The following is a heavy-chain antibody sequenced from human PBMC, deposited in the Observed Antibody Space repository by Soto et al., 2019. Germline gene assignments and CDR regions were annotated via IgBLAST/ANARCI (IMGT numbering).Heavy chain of an antibody. D-gene: IGHD2-2*01. CDR1: GGTFSSYS. CDR3: AIHVLYQLQRNNWFDN. Sequence: QVQLVQSGAEVKKPGSSGKVSCKASGGTFSSYSISWVRQAPGQGLEWMGEIIPIFGTANYAQKFQGRVTIIADKSTSTAYMELSSLRSEDTAVYYCAIHVLYQLQRNNWFDNWGQGTLVTVSS. J-gene: IGHJ5*02. V-gene: IGHV1-69*06. CDR2: IIPIFGTA.